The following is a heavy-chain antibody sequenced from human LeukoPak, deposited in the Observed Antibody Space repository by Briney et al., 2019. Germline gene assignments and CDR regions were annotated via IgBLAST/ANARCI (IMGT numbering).Heavy chain of an antibody. CDR3: ASPDIVVVVAAMVSGAFDI. V-gene: IGHV1-69*04. Sequence: ASVKVSCKASGGTFSSYANSWVRQAPGQGLEWMGRIIPILGIANYAQKFQGRVTITADKSTSTAYMELSSLRSEDTAVYYCASPDIVVVVAAMVSGAFDIWGQGTMVTVSS. CDR1: GGTFSSYA. J-gene: IGHJ3*02. CDR2: IIPILGIA. D-gene: IGHD2-15*01.